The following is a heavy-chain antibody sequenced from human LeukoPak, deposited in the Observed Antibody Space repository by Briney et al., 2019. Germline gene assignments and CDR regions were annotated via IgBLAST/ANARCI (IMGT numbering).Heavy chain of an antibody. CDR1: GFDFAGYG. D-gene: IGHD5-24*01. CDR2: FSGSGGST. V-gene: IGHV3-23*01. Sequence: GGSLRLSCAASGFDFAGYGMSWVRQAPGKGLEWVSSFSGSGGSTYYADSVKGRFTISRDNSKNTLYLQMNSLRAEDTAVYYCAKSGYNRFDYWGQGTLVTVSS. CDR3: AKSGYNRFDY. J-gene: IGHJ4*02.